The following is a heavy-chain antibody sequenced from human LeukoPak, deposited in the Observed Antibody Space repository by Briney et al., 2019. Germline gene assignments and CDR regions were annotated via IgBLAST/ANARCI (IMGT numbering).Heavy chain of an antibody. V-gene: IGHV4-39*01. CDR3: ARGYYDSSSYFTIDAFDI. CDR1: GGSISSSSYY. Sequence: NPSGTLSLTCAVSGGSISSSSYYWGWIRQPPGTGLEWIGSIYYSGSTYYNPSLKSRVTISVDTYKNQFSLKLSSVTAADTVLYYCARGYYDSSSYFTIDAFDIWGQGTMVTVSS. J-gene: IGHJ3*02. D-gene: IGHD3-22*01. CDR2: IYYSGST.